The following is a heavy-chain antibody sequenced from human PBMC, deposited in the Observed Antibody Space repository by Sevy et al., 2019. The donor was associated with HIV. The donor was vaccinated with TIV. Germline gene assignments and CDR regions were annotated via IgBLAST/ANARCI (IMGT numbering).Heavy chain of an antibody. D-gene: IGHD3-22*01. CDR3: ARAQHVTMLVVIGGLYFDF. Sequence: GGSLRLSCAASGFTFSSYWMTWVRQAPGKGLEWVANIKQDMSEKYYADSVNGRFTISRDNARHSLYLQMESLRAEDTTVYYGARAQHVTMLVVIGGLYFDFWGQGTLVTVSS. J-gene: IGHJ4*02. CDR2: IKQDMSEK. V-gene: IGHV3-7*01. CDR1: GFTFSSYW.